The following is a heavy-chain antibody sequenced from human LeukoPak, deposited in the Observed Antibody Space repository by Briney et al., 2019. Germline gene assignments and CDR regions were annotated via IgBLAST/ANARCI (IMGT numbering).Heavy chain of an antibody. CDR3: ARVENCSSTICYWYFQH. J-gene: IGHJ1*01. CDR1: GFNFSTYS. V-gene: IGHV3-48*01. D-gene: IGHD2-2*01. Sequence: GGSLRLSCAASGFNFSTYSMNWVRQAPGKGLEWVSYISSSSTTIYYADSMKGRFTISRDNAKSSLYLQMNSLRAEDTAVYYCARVENCSSTICYWYFQHWGQGTLVTVSS. CDR2: ISSSSTTI.